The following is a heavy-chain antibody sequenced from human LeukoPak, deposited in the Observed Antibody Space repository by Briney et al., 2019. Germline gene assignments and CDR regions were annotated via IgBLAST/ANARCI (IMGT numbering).Heavy chain of an antibody. D-gene: IGHD5-18*01. CDR2: ISSSGSTI. CDR3: ARAGRGFSYGYLDY. CDR1: GFTFSDYY. V-gene: IGHV3-11*04. J-gene: IGHJ4*02. Sequence: GGSLRLSCAASGFTFSDYYMSWIRQAQGRGLEWISYISSSGSTIYYGDSVKGRFTISRDNAKNSLYLQMNSLRAEDTAVYYCARAGRGFSYGYLDYWGQGSLVTVSS.